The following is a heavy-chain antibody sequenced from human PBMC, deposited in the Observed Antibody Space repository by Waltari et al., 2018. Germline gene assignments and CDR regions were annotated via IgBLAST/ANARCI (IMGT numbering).Heavy chain of an antibody. CDR2: IKQDGSEK. CDR3: ARAGLAARRPFDY. Sequence: EVQLVESGGGLVQPGGSLRLSCAASGFTFSSYWMSWVRQAPGKGLEWVANIKQDGSEKYYVDSVKGRFTISRDNAKNSLYLQMNSLRAEDTVVYYCARAGLAARRPFDYWGQGTLVTVSS. J-gene: IGHJ4*02. V-gene: IGHV3-7*01. CDR1: GFTFSSYW. D-gene: IGHD6-6*01.